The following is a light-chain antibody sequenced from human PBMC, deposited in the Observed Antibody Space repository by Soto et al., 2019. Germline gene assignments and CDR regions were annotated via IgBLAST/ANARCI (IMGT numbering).Light chain of an antibody. V-gene: IGLV2-14*03. CDR3: SSYARTSNLAV. CDR1: SRDIGAYDY. Sequence: QSALTQPASVSGSPGQLITISCTGTSRDIGAYDYVSWYQQHPGQAPRLIIYDVTERPSGISDRFSGSRSGNTASLTISGLRPEDEADYFCSSYARTSNLAVFGGGTKLTVL. J-gene: IGLJ2*01. CDR2: DVT.